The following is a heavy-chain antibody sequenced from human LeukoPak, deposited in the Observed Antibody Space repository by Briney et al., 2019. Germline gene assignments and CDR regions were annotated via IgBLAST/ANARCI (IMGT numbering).Heavy chain of an antibody. J-gene: IGHJ4*02. D-gene: IGHD2-15*01. CDR1: GFTFSGYE. CDR3: AREVAFDYFDY. Sequence: PGGSLRLSCAASGFTFSGYEMNWVRQAPGKGLEWVSYISSSGNTIFYGDSVKGRFTISRGNARNSLDLQMNSLRVEDTAVYYCAREVAFDYFDYWGQGTLVTVSS. V-gene: IGHV3-48*03. CDR2: ISSSGNTI.